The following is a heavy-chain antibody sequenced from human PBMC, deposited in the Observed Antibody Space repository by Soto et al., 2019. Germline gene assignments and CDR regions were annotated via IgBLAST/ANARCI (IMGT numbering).Heavy chain of an antibody. CDR2: IIPIFGTA. Sequence: SVKVSCKASGGTFSSYAISWVRQAPGQGLEWMGGIIPIFGTANYAQKFQGRVTITADESTSTAYMELSSLRSEDTAVYYCARFTYYYDSSGYYRPQPLDYWGQGTLVTVSS. V-gene: IGHV1-69*13. D-gene: IGHD3-22*01. CDR3: ARFTYYYDSSGYYRPQPLDY. J-gene: IGHJ4*02. CDR1: GGTFSSYA.